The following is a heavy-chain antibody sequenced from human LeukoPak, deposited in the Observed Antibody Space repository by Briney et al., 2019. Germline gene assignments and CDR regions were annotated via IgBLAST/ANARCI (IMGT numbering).Heavy chain of an antibody. Sequence: GGSLRLSCAASGFTFSNAWMSWVRQAPGKGLEWVGRIKSKTDGGTTDYAAPVKGRFAISRDDSKTTLYLQMNSLRADDTALYYCAKNEVWWLPDSWGQGTLVTVSS. V-gene: IGHV3-15*01. D-gene: IGHD5-12*01. J-gene: IGHJ4*02. CDR2: IKSKTDGGTT. CDR3: AKNEVWWLPDS. CDR1: GFTFSNAW.